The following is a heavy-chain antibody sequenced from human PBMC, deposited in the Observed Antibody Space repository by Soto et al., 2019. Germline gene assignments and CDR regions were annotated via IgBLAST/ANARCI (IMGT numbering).Heavy chain of an antibody. V-gene: IGHV1-69*13. CDR1: GGTFSSYA. CDR3: ASGGNYYDSSGYHDFDY. J-gene: IGHJ4*02. CDR2: IIPIFGTA. D-gene: IGHD3-22*01. Sequence: GASVKVSCKASGGTFSSYAISWVRQAPGQGLEWMGGIIPIFGTANYAQKFQGRVTITADESTSTAYMELSSLRSEDTAVYYCASGGNYYDSSGYHDFDYSGQGTLVTVSS.